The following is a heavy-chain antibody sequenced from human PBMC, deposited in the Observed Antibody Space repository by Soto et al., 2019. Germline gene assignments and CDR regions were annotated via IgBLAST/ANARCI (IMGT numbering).Heavy chain of an antibody. CDR3: AKGGHYSSFDY. Sequence: VQLLESGGGLVQPGGSLRLSCAASGFTFSSSAMTWVRQAPGKGLEWVSAISGSGGSTYYADSVKGRFTLSRDNSKNTLYLQMNSLRAEDTAVYYCAKGGHYSSFDYWGQGTLVTVSS. J-gene: IGHJ4*02. CDR2: ISGSGGST. V-gene: IGHV3-23*01. CDR1: GFTFSSSA. D-gene: IGHD2-2*01.